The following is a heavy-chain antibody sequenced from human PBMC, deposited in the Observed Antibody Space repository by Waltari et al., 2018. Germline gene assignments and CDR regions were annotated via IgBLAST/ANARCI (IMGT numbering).Heavy chain of an antibody. V-gene: IGHV3-74*01. CDR2: IGSGGGTT. CDR1: GFVFSGYW. J-gene: IGHJ3*02. CDR3: IKARGTATRDAFDI. D-gene: IGHD4-17*01. Sequence: EMQLLESGGGLVRPGGSLRLSCEASGFVFSGYWMHWVRQTPGKGLMWVARIGSGGGTTAYAESVQGRFTISRDNAKNTLLLQMDSLRVEDTAMYYCIKARGTATRDAFDIWGQGTIVIVSP.